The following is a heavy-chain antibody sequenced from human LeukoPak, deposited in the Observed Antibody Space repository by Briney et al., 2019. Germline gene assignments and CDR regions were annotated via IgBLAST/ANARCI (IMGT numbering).Heavy chain of an antibody. CDR2: IYSGGST. V-gene: IGHV3-66*01. J-gene: IGHJ3*02. CDR1: GFTVSSNY. D-gene: IGHD1-26*01. CDR3: ARGRVGATVHDAFDI. Sequence: PGGSLRLSCAASGFTVSSNYMSWVRQAPGKGLEWVSVIYSGGSTYYADSVKGRFTISRDNSKNTLYLQMNSLRAEDTAVYYCARGRVGATVHDAFDIWGQGTMVTVSS.